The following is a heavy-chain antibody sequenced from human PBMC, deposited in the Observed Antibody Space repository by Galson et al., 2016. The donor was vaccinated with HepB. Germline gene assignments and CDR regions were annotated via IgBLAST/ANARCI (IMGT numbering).Heavy chain of an antibody. CDR1: GYSFNNYA. CDR3: ARSNILTEFDY. Sequence: SVKVSCKASGYSFNNYAMHWVRQAPGQRLEWMGWINAGNGNPKYSQKFQGRVTMTTDTSTSTAYMELKSLGSDDTAVYYCARSNILTEFDYWGQGTLVTVSS. J-gene: IGHJ4*02. CDR2: INAGNGNP. V-gene: IGHV1-3*01. D-gene: IGHD3-9*01.